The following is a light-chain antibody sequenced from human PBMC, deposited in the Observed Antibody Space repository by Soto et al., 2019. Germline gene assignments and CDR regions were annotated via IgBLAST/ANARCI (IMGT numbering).Light chain of an antibody. J-gene: IGLJ1*01. V-gene: IGLV2-23*01. CDR2: EGS. CDR1: SSDVGSYNL. Sequence: QSALTQPASVTGSPGQSITISCTGTSSDVGSYNLVSWYQQHPGKAPKLMIYEGSKRPSGVSNRFSGSKSGNTASLTISGLQAEDEADYYYRSSAGSGTYVFGTGIKVTVL. CDR3: RSSAGSGTYV.